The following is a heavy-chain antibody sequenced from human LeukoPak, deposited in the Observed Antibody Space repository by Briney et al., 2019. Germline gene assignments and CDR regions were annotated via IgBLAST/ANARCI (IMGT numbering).Heavy chain of an antibody. J-gene: IGHJ6*03. CDR3: ARERTTVTRLGYYYYYMDV. D-gene: IGHD4-17*01. CDR2: IKQDGSEK. CDR1: GFTFSSYW. V-gene: IGHV3-7*01. Sequence: GGSLRLSCAASGFTFSSYWMSWVRQAPGKGLEWVANIKQDGSEKYYVDSVKGRFTISRDNAKNSLSLQMNSLRAEATAVYYCARERTTVTRLGYYYYYMDVWGKGTTVTVSS.